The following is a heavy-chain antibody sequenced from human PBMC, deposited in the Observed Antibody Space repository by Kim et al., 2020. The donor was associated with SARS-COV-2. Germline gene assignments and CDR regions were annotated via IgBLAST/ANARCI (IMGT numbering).Heavy chain of an antibody. CDR1: GFSFSSYA. D-gene: IGHD6-13*01. V-gene: IGHV3-23*01. Sequence: GGSLRLSCAASGFSFSSYAMSWVRQAPGKGLEWVSAISESSGDIFYADSVKGRFTISRDNSKNTLYLQMNSLRVEDTAVYYCANRGRGNSWYDYWGQGTLVTVSS. CDR3: ANRGRGNSWYDY. J-gene: IGHJ4*02. CDR2: ISESSGDI.